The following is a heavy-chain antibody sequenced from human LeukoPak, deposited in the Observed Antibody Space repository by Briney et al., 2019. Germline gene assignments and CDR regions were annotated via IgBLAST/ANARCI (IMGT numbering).Heavy chain of an antibody. V-gene: IGHV3-21*01. J-gene: IGHJ3*02. CDR2: ISSSSSYI. CDR1: GFTFSSYS. D-gene: IGHD4-17*01. Sequence: GGSLRLSCAASGFTFSSYSMNWVRQAPGKGLEWVSSISSSSSYIYYADSVKGRFTISRDNAKNSLYLQMNSLRAEDTAVYYCARGDTVTDAFDIWGQGTMVTVSS. CDR3: ARGDTVTDAFDI.